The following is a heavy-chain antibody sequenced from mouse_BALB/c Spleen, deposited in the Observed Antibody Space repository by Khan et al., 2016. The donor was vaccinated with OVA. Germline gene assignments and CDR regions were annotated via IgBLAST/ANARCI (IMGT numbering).Heavy chain of an antibody. J-gene: IGHJ3*01. Sequence: LQQSGPELMKPGASVKISCKASGYSFTSYYIHWVMQSHGKSLEWMGNIDPYSGGTNYNQKFKGKATLTVDKSSSTAYIHLSNLTSEDSAVYYCTRHGYVAWFTYWGQGTLVTVSA. CDR1: GYSFTSYY. V-gene: IGHV1S135*01. CDR2: IDPYSGGT. D-gene: IGHD2-2*01. CDR3: TRHGYVAWFTY.